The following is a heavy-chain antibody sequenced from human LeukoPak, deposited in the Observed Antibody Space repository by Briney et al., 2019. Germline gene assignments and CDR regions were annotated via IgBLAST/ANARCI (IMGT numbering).Heavy chain of an antibody. CDR2: IYYSGST. Sequence: KPSETLSLTCTVSGGSISNHYWSWVRQPPGRGLEWIGYIYYSGSTKYNPSLKSRVTISVDTSKNQFSLKLSSVTAADTAVYYCARHVSTSSCGADCYSGGLDVWGQGTTVTVSS. V-gene: IGHV4-59*08. CDR3: ARHVSTSSCGADCYSGGLDV. D-gene: IGHD2-21*02. CDR1: GGSISNHY. J-gene: IGHJ6*02.